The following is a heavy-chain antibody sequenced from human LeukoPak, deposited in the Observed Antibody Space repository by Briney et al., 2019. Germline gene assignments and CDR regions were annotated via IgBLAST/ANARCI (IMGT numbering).Heavy chain of an antibody. CDR1: GGSISSGSYY. Sequence: SQTLSLTCTVSGGSISSGSYYWSWIRQPPGKGLEWIGYIYYSGSTNYNPSLKSRVTISVDTSKNQFSLKLSSVTAADTAVYYCARHQRGYSGYTFDYWGQGTLVTVSS. D-gene: IGHD5-12*01. CDR2: IYYSGST. J-gene: IGHJ4*02. CDR3: ARHQRGYSGYTFDY. V-gene: IGHV4-61*01.